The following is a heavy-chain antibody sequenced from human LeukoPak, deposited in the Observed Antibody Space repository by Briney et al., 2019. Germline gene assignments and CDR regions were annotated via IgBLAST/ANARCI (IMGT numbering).Heavy chain of an antibody. V-gene: IGHV3-21*01. D-gene: IGHD3-10*01. CDR2: ISSSSSYI. CDR1: GFTFSSYS. J-gene: IGHJ3*02. CDR3: ARRSMVRGEDAFDI. Sequence: PGGSLRLSCAASGFTFSSYSMNWVRQAPGKGLEWVSSISSSSSYIYYADSVKGRLTISRDNAKNSLYLQMNSLRAEDTAVYYCARRSMVRGEDAFDIWGQGTMVTVSS.